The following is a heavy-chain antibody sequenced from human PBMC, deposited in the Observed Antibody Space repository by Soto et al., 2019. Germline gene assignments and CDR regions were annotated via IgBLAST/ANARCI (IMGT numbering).Heavy chain of an antibody. CDR3: ARDGITSHYSIVVVPDV. J-gene: IGHJ6*02. Sequence: PXGSLALSFAASGFTVSSNSGNWVRQAPGKGLEWVSSISSSSSYIYYADSVKGRFTISRDNAKNSLYLQMNSLRAEDTAVYYCARDGITSHYSIVVVPDVWGQGTTVTVSS. D-gene: IGHD2-2*01. V-gene: IGHV3-21*01. CDR2: ISSSSSYI. CDR1: GFTVSSNS.